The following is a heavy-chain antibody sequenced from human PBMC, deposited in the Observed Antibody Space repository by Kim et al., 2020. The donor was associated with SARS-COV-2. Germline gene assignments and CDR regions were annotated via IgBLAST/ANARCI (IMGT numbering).Heavy chain of an antibody. D-gene: IGHD1-26*01. J-gene: IGHJ4*02. Sequence: PSLRSRVPISVATSKNQFSLKLSSVTAADTAVYYCAGTARGANFDYWGRGALVTVSS. V-gene: IGHV4-4*09. CDR3: AGTARGANFDY.